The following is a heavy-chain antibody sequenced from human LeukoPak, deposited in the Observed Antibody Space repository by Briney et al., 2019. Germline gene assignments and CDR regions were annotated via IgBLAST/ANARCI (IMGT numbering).Heavy chain of an antibody. CDR3: ARAWYSSSSYGY. CDR2: MNPNSGNT. J-gene: IGHJ4*02. CDR1: GDTFTSYD. D-gene: IGHD6-6*01. V-gene: IGHV1-8*01. Sequence: ASVKVSRKASGDTFTSYDINWVRQATGQGLEWMGWMNPNSGNTGYAQKFQGRVTMTRNTSISTAYMELSSVRSEDTAVYYCARAWYSSSSYGYWGQGTLVTVSS.